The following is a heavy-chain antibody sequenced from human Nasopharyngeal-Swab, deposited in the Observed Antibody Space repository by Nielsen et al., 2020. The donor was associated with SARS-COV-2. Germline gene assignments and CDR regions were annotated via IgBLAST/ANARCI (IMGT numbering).Heavy chain of an antibody. CDR3: ARLNGIAAAGTGWFDP. D-gene: IGHD6-13*01. V-gene: IGHV4-31*03. J-gene: IGHJ5*02. CDR2: IYYSGST. Sequence: SETLSLTCTVSGGSISSGGYYWSWIRQHPGKGLEWIGYIYYSGSTYYNPSLKSRVTISVDTSKNQLSLKLSSVTAADTAVYYCARLNGIAAAGTGWFDPWGQGTLVTVSS. CDR1: GGSISSGGYY.